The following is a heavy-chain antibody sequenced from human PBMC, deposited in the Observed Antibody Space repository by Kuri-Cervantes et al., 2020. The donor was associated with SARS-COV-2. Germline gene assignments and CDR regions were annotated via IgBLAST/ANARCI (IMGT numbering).Heavy chain of an antibody. V-gene: IGHV1-46*01. CDR3: ARSSSGSYSDFEY. D-gene: IGHD1-26*01. CDR2: ISPIAGDT. J-gene: IGHJ4*02. CDR1: GYTFTSFC. Sequence: ASVKVSCKTSGYTFTSFCLHWVRQAPGQGLEWMAIISPIAGDTTYAQRFQDRVSMTMDKSTSTVYLELSNLISDDTAMYYRARSSSGSYSDFEYWGQGTLVTVSS.